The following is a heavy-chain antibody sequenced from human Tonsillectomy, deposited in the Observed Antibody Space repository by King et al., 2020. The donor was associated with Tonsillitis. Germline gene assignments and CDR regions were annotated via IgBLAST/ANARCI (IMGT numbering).Heavy chain of an antibody. D-gene: IGHD4-17*01. CDR2: INPTSGST. V-gene: IGHV1-46*01. CDR3: ARGGDYGDYRGSFDY. Sequence: VQLVESGTEVKKPGASVKVSCKASGYTFTSYYMHWVRQAPGQGLEWMGIINPTSGSTSNAQKFQGRVTMTRDTSTSTVYMELSSLRSEDTAVYYCARGGDYGDYRGSFDYWGQGTLVTVSS. CDR1: GYTFTSYY. J-gene: IGHJ4*02.